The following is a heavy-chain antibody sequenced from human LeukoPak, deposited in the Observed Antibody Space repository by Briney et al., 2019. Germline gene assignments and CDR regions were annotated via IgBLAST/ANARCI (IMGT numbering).Heavy chain of an antibody. CDR2: IRYDGSNK. Sequence: GGSLRLSCAASGFTFSSYGMHWVRQAPGKGLEWVAFIRYDGSNKYYADSVKGRFTISRDNSKNTLYLQMNSLRAEDTAVYYCAKSWERRIYYDYYMDVRGKGTTVTVSS. J-gene: IGHJ6*03. V-gene: IGHV3-30*02. CDR3: AKSWERRIYYDYYMDV. D-gene: IGHD1-1*01. CDR1: GFTFSSYG.